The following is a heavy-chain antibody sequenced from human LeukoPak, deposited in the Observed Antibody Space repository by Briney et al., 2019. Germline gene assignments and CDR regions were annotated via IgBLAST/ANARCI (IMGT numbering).Heavy chain of an antibody. CDR2: ISSSSSYI. J-gene: IGHJ6*02. D-gene: IGHD1-1*01. CDR3: ARDRRNDYNYYGMDV. Sequence: GGSLRLSCAASGFTFSSYNMNWVRQAPGKGLEWVSSISSSSSYIYYADSVKGRFTISRDNAKNSLYLQMNSLRAEDTAVYHCARDRRNDYNYYGMDVWGQGTTVTVSS. CDR1: GFTFSSYN. V-gene: IGHV3-21*01.